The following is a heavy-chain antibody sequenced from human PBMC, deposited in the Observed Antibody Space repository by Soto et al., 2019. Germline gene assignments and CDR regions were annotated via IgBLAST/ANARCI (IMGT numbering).Heavy chain of an antibody. CDR1: GFNFNHYT. Sequence: GGSLRLSCAASGFNFNHYTMSWVRQAPGKGLEWVGRIKSKTDGGTTDYAAPVKGRFTISRDDSKNTLYLQMNSLKTEDTAVYYCTTDLNYYGSGSSFDYWGQGTLVTVSS. D-gene: IGHD3-10*01. CDR3: TTDLNYYGSGSSFDY. V-gene: IGHV3-15*01. CDR2: IKSKTDGGTT. J-gene: IGHJ4*02.